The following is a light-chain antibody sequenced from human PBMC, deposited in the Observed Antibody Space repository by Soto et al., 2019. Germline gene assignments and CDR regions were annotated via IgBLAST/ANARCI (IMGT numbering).Light chain of an antibody. V-gene: IGLV2-23*01. Sequence: QSVLTQPASVSGSPGQSITISCTASSSHIGSSNLVSWYQHHSGKAPKLIIYEGSKRPSGVSNRFSGSKSGKTASLTISGLQAEDEGTYYCCSYAGSSPLYVFGTGTNVTVL. CDR3: CSYAGSSPLYV. J-gene: IGLJ1*01. CDR2: EGS. CDR1: SSHIGSSNL.